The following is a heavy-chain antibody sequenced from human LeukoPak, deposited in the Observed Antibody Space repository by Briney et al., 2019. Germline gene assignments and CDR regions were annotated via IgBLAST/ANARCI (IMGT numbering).Heavy chain of an antibody. CDR2: INPSGGST. J-gene: IGHJ3*02. D-gene: IGHD5-24*01. Sequence: ASVKVSCKASGYTFTSYNMHWVRQAPGQGLEWMGIINPSGGSTSYAQKFQGRVTMTRDTSTSTVYVELSSLRSEDTAVYYCARVRDGYNDAFDIWGQGTMVTVSS. V-gene: IGHV1-46*01. CDR1: GYTFTSYN. CDR3: ARVRDGYNDAFDI.